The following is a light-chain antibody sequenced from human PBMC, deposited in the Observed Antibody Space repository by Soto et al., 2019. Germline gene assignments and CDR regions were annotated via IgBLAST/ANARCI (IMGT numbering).Light chain of an antibody. Sequence: DVLMTQSPSSLSAIVGDRVTITCRASQGIAPYLAWFQQKPGKVPKLLIYATSTLQSGVPSRFSGSGSGTDFTLTINSLQPEDVGTYYCQKYNSAPLTFGGGTKVEIK. J-gene: IGKJ4*01. V-gene: IGKV1-27*01. CDR3: QKYNSAPLT. CDR1: QGIAPY. CDR2: ATS.